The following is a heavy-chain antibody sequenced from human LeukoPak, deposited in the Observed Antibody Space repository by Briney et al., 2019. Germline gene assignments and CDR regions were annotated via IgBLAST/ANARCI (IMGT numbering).Heavy chain of an antibody. CDR3: ARDCLRSSDSY. CDR2: VYSDGRT. J-gene: IGHJ4*02. CDR1: GFSVSSNY. Sequence: PGGSLRLSCAASGFSVSSNYMSWVRQAPGKGLEWVSVVYSDGRTYYADSVKGRFTISRDNSKNTLYLQMNSLRPEDTAVYFCARDCLRSSDSYWGRGTLVTVSS. D-gene: IGHD2-2*01. V-gene: IGHV3-53*01.